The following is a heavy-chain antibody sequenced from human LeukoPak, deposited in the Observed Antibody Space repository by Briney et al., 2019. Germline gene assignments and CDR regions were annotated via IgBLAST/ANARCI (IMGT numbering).Heavy chain of an antibody. V-gene: IGHV3-23*01. CDR2: ISGSGGSA. J-gene: IGHJ4*02. CDR3: AKTHTAGYYDFWSGYYPFDY. D-gene: IGHD3-3*01. CDR1: GFTFSSYA. Sequence: GGSLRLPCAASGFTFSSYAMSWVRQAPGKGLEWVSAISGSGGSAYYADSVKGRFTISRDNSKNTLYLQMNSLRAEDTAVYYCAKTHTAGYYDFWSGYYPFDYWGQGTLVTVSS.